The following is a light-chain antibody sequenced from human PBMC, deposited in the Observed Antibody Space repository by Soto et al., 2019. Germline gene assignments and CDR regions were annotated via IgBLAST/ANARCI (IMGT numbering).Light chain of an antibody. V-gene: IGKV3-20*01. Sequence: EIVLTQSPGTLSLSPGESATLSCRASRSLDSGQLAWYQQKVGRAPRLLIHDAFIRATGIPDRFSGSGSGTDFTHTSARLEPEDCAVYYCQQYGGSPRTFGQGTRLETK. J-gene: IGKJ5*01. CDR2: DAF. CDR1: RSLDSGQ. CDR3: QQYGGSPRT.